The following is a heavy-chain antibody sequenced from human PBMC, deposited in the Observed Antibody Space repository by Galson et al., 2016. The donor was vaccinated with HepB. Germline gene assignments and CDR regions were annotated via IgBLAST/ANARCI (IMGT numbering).Heavy chain of an antibody. CDR1: GGSVISGTDY. Sequence: SETLSLTCTVSGGSVISGTDYWSWTRQPPGKGLELIGYIYYSGSTIYNPSLKSRVTISVDTSKNQFSLKLSSVTTADTAVYYCARAPAPRSSWYVDHWGQGPLVTVSS. CDR3: ARAPAPRSSWYVDH. V-gene: IGHV4-61*01. CDR2: IYYSGST. J-gene: IGHJ4*02. D-gene: IGHD6-13*01.